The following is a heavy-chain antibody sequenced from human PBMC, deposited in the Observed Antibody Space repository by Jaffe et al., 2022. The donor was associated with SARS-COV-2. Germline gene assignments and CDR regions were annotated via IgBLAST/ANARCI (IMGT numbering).Heavy chain of an antibody. CDR3: ATHNDYDTRGYYLRY. CDR2: ISYDGSNK. D-gene: IGHD3-22*01. Sequence: QVQLVESGGGGVQSGRSLRLSCAASGFTFSNYGMHWVRQAPGKGLEWVALISYDGSNKDYADSVKGRFTISRDSSKNTLYLQLDTLRAEDTAVYFCATHNDYDTRGYYLRYWGQGTLVTVSP. J-gene: IGHJ4*02. CDR1: GFTFSNYG. V-gene: IGHV3-30*03.